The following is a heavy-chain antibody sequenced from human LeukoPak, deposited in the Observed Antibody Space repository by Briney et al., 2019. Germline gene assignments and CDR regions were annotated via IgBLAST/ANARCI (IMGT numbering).Heavy chain of an antibody. CDR2: VYHSGST. Sequence: SETLSLTCTVSGYSISSSYYWGWIRQPPGKGLEWIGSVYHSGSTYYNPSLKSQVTISIDTSKNQFSLILSSVTAADTAVYYCAKGALNAFDIWGQGTVVTVSS. CDR3: AKGALNAFDI. V-gene: IGHV4-38-2*02. J-gene: IGHJ3*02. CDR1: GYSISSSYY.